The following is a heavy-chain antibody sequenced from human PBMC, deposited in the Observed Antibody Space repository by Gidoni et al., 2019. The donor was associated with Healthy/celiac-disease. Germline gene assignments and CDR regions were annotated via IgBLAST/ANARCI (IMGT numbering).Heavy chain of an antibody. D-gene: IGHD6-19*01. CDR1: GFTFSSYG. J-gene: IGHJ4*02. CDR3: ARSGSGYSSGWYEDY. V-gene: IGHV3-33*01. CDR2: IWYDGSNK. Sequence: QVQLVESGGGVVQPRRSLRLSCAASGFTFSSYGMHWVRQAPGKGLEWVAVIWYDGSNKYYADSVKGRFTISRDNSKNTLYLQMNSLRAEDTAVYYCARSGSGYSSGWYEDYWGQGTLVTVSS.